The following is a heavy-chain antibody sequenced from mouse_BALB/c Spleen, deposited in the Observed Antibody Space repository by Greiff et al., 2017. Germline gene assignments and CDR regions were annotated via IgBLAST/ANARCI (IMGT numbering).Heavy chain of an antibody. J-gene: IGHJ2*01. D-gene: IGHD2-10*02. CDR3: ARREENLVWDYFDY. CDR1: GYTFTDYN. Sequence: EVKLVESGPELVKPGASVKISCKASGYTFTDYNMHWVKQSHGKSLEWIGYIYPYNGGTGYNQKFKSKATLTVDNSSSTAYMELRSLTSEDSAVYYCARREENLVWDYFDYWGQGTTLTVSS. CDR2: IYPYNGGT. V-gene: IGHV1S29*02.